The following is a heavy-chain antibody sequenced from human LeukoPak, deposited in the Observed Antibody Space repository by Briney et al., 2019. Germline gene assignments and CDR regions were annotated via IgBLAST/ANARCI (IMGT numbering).Heavy chain of an antibody. CDR1: GFTFSSYG. D-gene: IGHD6-19*01. J-gene: IGHJ4*02. CDR3: AKDLWPLNRSGWYDY. V-gene: IGHV3-30*02. Sequence: GGSLRLSCAASGFTFSSYGMHWVRQAPGKGLEWVAFIRYDGSNKYYADSVKGRFTISRDNSKNTLYLQMNSLRAEDTAVYYCAKDLWPLNRSGWYDYWGQGTLVTVSS. CDR2: IRYDGSNK.